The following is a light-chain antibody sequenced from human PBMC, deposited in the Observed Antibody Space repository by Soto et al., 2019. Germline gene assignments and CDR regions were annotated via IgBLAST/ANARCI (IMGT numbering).Light chain of an antibody. V-gene: IGKV1-27*01. CDR1: QDISNY. CDR2: AAS. J-gene: IGKJ1*01. CDR3: QKYNSAPRT. Sequence: DIQMTQSPSSLSASVGDRVTITCRASQDISNYLAWYHQKPGKVPELLIYAASTLQSGVPSRFSGSGSGTDFTLNISSLQPEDGASYYCQKYNSAPRTFGQGTKVEIK.